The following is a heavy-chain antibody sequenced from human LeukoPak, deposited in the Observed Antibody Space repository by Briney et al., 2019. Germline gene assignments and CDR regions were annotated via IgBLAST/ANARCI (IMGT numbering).Heavy chain of an antibody. CDR2: IYYSGST. D-gene: IGHD3-10*01. J-gene: IGHJ5*02. V-gene: IGHV4-39*01. Sequence: SETLSLTCTVSGGSISSSSYYWGWIRQPPGKGLEWIGSIYYSGSTYYNPSLKSRVTISVDTSKNQFSLKLSSVTAADTAVYYCARLRSWFGESLGWFDPWGQGTLVTVSS. CDR1: GGSISSSSYY. CDR3: ARLRSWFGESLGWFDP.